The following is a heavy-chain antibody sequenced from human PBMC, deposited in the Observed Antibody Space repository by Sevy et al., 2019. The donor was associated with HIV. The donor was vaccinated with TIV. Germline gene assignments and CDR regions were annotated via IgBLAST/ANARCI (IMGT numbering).Heavy chain of an antibody. CDR2: IKSKTDGGTT. D-gene: IGHD2-15*01. CDR3: TTSVPCSGGSCYSYYYYGMDV. J-gene: IGHJ6*02. Sequence: GGSLRLSCAASGFTFSNAWMSWVRQAPGKGLEWVGRIKSKTDGGTTDHAAPVKGRFTISRDDSKNTLYLQMNSLKTEDTAVYYCTTSVPCSGGSCYSYYYYGMDVWGQGTTVTVSS. CDR1: GFTFSNAW. V-gene: IGHV3-15*01.